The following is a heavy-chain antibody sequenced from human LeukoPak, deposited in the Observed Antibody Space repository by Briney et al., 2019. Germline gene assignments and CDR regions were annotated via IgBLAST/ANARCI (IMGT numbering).Heavy chain of an antibody. CDR2: FDPEDGET. CDR1: VYTLTKLS. Sequence: ASVKVSCKVSVYTLTKLSMRWGRQAPGKGLEWMGGFDPEDGETIYAQKFQGRVTMTEDTSTDTAYMELSSLRSEDTAVYYCATAHQPWELQGFDYWGQGTLVTVSS. D-gene: IGHD1-26*01. J-gene: IGHJ4*02. CDR3: ATAHQPWELQGFDY. V-gene: IGHV1-24*01.